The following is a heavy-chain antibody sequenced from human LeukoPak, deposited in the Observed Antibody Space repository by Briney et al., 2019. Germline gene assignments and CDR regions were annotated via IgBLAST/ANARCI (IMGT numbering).Heavy chain of an antibody. Sequence: GASVKVSCKASGYTFTGYYMHWVRQAPGQGLERMGRIIPILGIANYAQKFQGRVTITADKSTSTAYMELSSLRSEDTAVYYCALLNSYCSGGSCYSEAAGYYFDYWGQGTLVTVSS. CDR1: GYTFTGYY. CDR2: IIPILGIA. V-gene: IGHV1-69*02. CDR3: ALLNSYCSGGSCYSEAAGYYFDY. J-gene: IGHJ4*02. D-gene: IGHD2-15*01.